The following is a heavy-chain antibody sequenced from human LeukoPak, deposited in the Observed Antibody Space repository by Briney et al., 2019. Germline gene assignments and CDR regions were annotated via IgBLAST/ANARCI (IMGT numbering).Heavy chain of an antibody. V-gene: IGHV1-69*05. CDR1: GGTFSSYA. D-gene: IGHD6-6*01. CDR3: ARAEVAARYYYYYMDV. CDR2: IIPIFGTA. J-gene: IGHJ6*03. Sequence: GASVKVSCKASGGTFSSYAISWVRQAPGQGLEWMGGIIPIFGTANYAQKFQGRVTITTDESTSTAYMELSSLISEDTAVYYCARAEVAARYYYYYMDVWGKGTTVTVSS.